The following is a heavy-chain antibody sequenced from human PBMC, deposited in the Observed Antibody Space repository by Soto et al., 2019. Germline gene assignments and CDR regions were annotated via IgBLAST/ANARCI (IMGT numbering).Heavy chain of an antibody. CDR2: IIPIFGTA. V-gene: IGHV1-69*01. D-gene: IGHD2-15*01. J-gene: IGHJ4*02. Sequence: QVQLVQSGAEVKKPGSSVKVSCKASGGTFSSYAISWVRQAPGQGLEWMGGIIPIFGTANYAQKFQGRVTITANESTSTAYMELSSLRSEDTAVYYCARVSDPYDCSGGSCSDYWGQGTLVTVSS. CDR3: ARVSDPYDCSGGSCSDY. CDR1: GGTFSSYA.